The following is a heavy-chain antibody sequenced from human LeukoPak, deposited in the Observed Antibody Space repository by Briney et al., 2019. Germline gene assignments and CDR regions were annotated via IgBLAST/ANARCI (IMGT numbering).Heavy chain of an antibody. Sequence: GGSLRLSCAASGFTFSYYAMSWVRQAPGKGLEWVSSISVSGGSTYYADSVKGRFTISRDNSKNTVYLQMNSLRAEDTAVYYCAKEDAAVAGNFDYWGQGTLVTVFS. CDR1: GFTFSYYA. D-gene: IGHD6-19*01. V-gene: IGHV3-23*01. J-gene: IGHJ4*02. CDR2: ISVSGGST. CDR3: AKEDAAVAGNFDY.